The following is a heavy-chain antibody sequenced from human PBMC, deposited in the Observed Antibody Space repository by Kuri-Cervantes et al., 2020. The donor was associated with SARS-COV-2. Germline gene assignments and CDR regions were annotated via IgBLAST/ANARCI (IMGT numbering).Heavy chain of an antibody. J-gene: IGHJ4*02. D-gene: IGHD5-18*01. V-gene: IGHV3-74*01. CDR2: INSDGSST. Sequence: GESLKISCAASGFTFSSYWMHWVRQAPGKGLVSVSRINSDGSSTSYADSVKGRFTISRDNAKNTLYLQMNSLRAEDTAVYYCARVGRYSYGFDYWGQGTLVTVSS. CDR1: GFTFSSYW. CDR3: ARVGRYSYGFDY.